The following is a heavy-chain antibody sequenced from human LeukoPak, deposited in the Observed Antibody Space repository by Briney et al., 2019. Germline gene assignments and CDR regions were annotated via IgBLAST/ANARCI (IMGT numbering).Heavy chain of an antibody. CDR2: ISWSSGSI. V-gene: IGHV3-9*01. CDR3: AKDAGYSSGWSVLYYYSMDV. D-gene: IGHD6-19*01. Sequence: GGSLRLSCAASGFTFDDYAMHWVRQAPGKGLEWVSGISWSSGSIGYADSVKGRFTISRDNAKNSLYLQMNSLRAEDTALYYCAKDAGYSSGWSVLYYYSMDVWGKGTTVTVSS. J-gene: IGHJ6*03. CDR1: GFTFDDYA.